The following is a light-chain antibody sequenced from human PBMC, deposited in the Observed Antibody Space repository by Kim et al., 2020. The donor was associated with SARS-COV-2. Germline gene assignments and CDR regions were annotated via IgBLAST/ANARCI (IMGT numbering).Light chain of an antibody. Sequence: RVTISCTGSSSNIGAGYDVHWYQQLPGTAPKLLIPGNSNRPSGVPDRFSGSKSGTSASLAITGLQAEDEADYYCQSYDSSLSGVVFGGGTQLTVL. CDR3: QSYDSSLSGVV. CDR2: GNS. V-gene: IGLV1-40*01. CDR1: SSNIGAGYD. J-gene: IGLJ2*01.